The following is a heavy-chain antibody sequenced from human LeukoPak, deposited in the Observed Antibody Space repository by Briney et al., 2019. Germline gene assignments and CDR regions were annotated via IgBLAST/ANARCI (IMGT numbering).Heavy chain of an antibody. CDR2: IYYGGNT. D-gene: IGHD3-22*01. V-gene: IGHV4-39*01. CDR3: ARHLPRGGNSGYPFDF. J-gene: IGHJ4*02. CDR1: GGSITSPDYY. Sequence: PSKTLSLTCAVSGGSITSPDYYWAWIRQPPGKGLEWIGSIYYGGNTVYNPSLKGRLTMSVDTSKSQFSLKLSSVTAADTAVFYCARHLPRGGNSGYPFDFWGQGTLVTVSS.